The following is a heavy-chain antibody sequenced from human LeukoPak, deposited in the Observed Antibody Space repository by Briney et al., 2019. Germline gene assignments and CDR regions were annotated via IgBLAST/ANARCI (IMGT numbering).Heavy chain of an antibody. CDR1: GYTFTSYG. V-gene: IGHV1-18*01. CDR2: FSPYNVKQ. J-gene: IGHJ4*02. Sequence: ASVKVSCNVSGYTFTSYGISWLRKAPGQGLNWLGWFSPYNVKQNYAQKLQGRVTMTTDTSTSTAHMELRSLRSDDTALYYCARVPLRYCTNGVCSDTPWTPDYWGQGTLVTVSS. D-gene: IGHD2-8*01. CDR3: ARVPLRYCTNGVCSDTPWTPDY.